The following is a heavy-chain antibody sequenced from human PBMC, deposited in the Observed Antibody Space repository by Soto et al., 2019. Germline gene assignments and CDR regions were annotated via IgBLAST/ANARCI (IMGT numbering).Heavy chain of an antibody. D-gene: IGHD4-17*01. CDR2: ISYDGTNK. J-gene: IGHJ4*02. CDR3: AKAVTTVTPLGYDS. Sequence: PGGSLRLSCAASGFSFSSCAMHWVRQAPGKGLEWEAVISYDGTNKYYADSVKGRFIISRDNSKSTLYLRMNSLRTEDTAVYYCAKAVTTVTPLGYDSWGQGILVTVSS. V-gene: IGHV3-30*18. CDR1: GFSFSSCA.